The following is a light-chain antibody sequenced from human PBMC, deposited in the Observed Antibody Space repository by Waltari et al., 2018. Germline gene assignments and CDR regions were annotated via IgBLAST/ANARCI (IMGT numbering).Light chain of an antibody. J-gene: IGKJ1*01. CDR3: LQYDSFWT. V-gene: IGKV1-5*01. CDR2: DAS. CDR1: QRVGSW. Sequence: DIHMTQPPYTLSASVGDRFTIPCRASQRVGSWLAWYQQKPGKAPDPLIYDASSLETGVPSRFSGSGSETEFTLTISSLQPDDAATYYCLQYDSFWTFGQGTKVEIK.